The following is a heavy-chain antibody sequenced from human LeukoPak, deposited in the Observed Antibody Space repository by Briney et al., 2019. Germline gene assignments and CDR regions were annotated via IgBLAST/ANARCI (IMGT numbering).Heavy chain of an antibody. Sequence: GGSLRLSCAASGFTFSSYWMSWVRQAPGKGLEWVSAISGSGGSTYYADSVKGRFTISRDNAKNSLYLQMNSLRAEDTAVYYCARPRKEEMATILDYWGQGTLVTVSS. CDR3: ARPRKEEMATILDY. CDR2: ISGSGGST. J-gene: IGHJ4*02. D-gene: IGHD5-24*01. V-gene: IGHV3-23*01. CDR1: GFTFSSYW.